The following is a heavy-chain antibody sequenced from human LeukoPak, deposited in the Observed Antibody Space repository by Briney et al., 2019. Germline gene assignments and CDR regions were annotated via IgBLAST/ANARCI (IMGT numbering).Heavy chain of an antibody. J-gene: IGHJ3*02. D-gene: IGHD3-16*01. CDR3: AKGFEDIMYAFDN. CDR2: ISAYNGNT. CDR1: GYTFTNYG. Sequence: ASVKVSCKASGYTFTNYGISWVRQAPGQGLEWMGWISAYNGNTNYAQKLQGRVTMTTETSTSTAYMELRSLRSDDTAVYYCAKGFEDIMYAFDNWGQGTMVTVSS. V-gene: IGHV1-18*01.